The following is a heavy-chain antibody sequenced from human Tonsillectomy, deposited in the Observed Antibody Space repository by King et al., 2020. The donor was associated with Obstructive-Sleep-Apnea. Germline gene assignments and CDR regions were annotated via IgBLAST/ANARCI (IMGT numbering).Heavy chain of an antibody. CDR3: AGITMVRGVIGY. Sequence: VQLVESGGGLVQPGGSLRRSCAASGFTFSSYWMCWVRQAPGKGLEWVANIKQDGSEKYYVDSVEGRFTISKDNAKNSLYLQMNSLRAEDTAVYYCAGITMVRGVIGYWGQGTLVTVSS. CDR1: GFTFSSYW. CDR2: IKQDGSEK. V-gene: IGHV3-7*03. J-gene: IGHJ4*02. D-gene: IGHD3-10*01.